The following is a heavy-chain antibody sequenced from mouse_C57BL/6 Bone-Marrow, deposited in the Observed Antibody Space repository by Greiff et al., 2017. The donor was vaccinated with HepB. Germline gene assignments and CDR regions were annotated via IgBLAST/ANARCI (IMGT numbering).Heavy chain of an antibody. D-gene: IGHD1-1*01. J-gene: IGHJ4*01. V-gene: IGHV1-64*01. CDR3: ARWEVVAGAMDY. CDR2: IHPNSGST. CDR1: GYTFTSYW. Sequence: QVQLQQPGAELVKPGASVKLSCKASGYTFTSYWMHWVKQRPGQGLEWIGMIHPNSGSTNYNEKFKSKATLTVDKSSSTAYMQLSSLTSEDSAVYYCARWEVVAGAMDYWGQGTSVTVSS.